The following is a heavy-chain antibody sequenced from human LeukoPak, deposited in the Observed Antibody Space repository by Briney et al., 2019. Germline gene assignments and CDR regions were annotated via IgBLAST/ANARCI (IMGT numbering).Heavy chain of an antibody. D-gene: IGHD3-10*01. CDR1: GFTFSDYY. V-gene: IGHV3-11*01. CDR2: ISSSGSTI. CDR3: AREAPIFDSGSYYKSLGY. J-gene: IGHJ4*02. Sequence: GGSLRLSCAASGFTFSDYYMSWIRQAPGKGLEWVSYISSSGSTIYYADSVKGRFTISRDNAKNSLYLQMNSLRAEDTAVYYCAREAPIFDSGSYYKSLGYWGQGTLVTVSS.